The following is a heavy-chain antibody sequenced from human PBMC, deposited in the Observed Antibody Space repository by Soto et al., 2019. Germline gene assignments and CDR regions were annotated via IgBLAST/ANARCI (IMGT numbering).Heavy chain of an antibody. J-gene: IGHJ6*02. CDR2: ISSSGPYT. Sequence: QVQLVESGGGLVKPGGSLRLSCAASGFTFNAYYMSWVRQAPGKGLEWVSYISSSGPYTKYGDSVKGRFTISRDNAKNSLYLQMSSLRVEDTAVYYCARVPVSMVLCYGMDVWGQGTTVTVSS. CDR1: GFTFNAYY. CDR3: ARVPVSMVLCYGMDV. D-gene: IGHD3-10*01. V-gene: IGHV3-11*06.